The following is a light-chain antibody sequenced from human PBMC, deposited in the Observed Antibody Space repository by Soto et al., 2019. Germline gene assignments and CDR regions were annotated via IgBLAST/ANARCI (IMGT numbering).Light chain of an antibody. CDR2: DAS. J-gene: IGKJ1*01. CDR3: QQRSNWPT. Sequence: EVVLTQSPATVSASPGERATLSCRASQSVSSYLAWYQQKPGQAPRLLIYDASNRATGIPARFSGSGSGTDFTLTISSLEPEDFAVYYCQQRSNWPTFGQGTKVDIK. CDR1: QSVSSY. V-gene: IGKV3-11*01.